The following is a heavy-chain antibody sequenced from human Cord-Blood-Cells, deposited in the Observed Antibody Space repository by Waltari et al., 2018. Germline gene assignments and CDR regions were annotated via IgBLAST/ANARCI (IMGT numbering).Heavy chain of an antibody. CDR1: GYSFTSYW. J-gene: IGHJ3*02. CDR2: IYPGDSDT. D-gene: IGHD3-22*01. V-gene: IGHV5-51*07. Sequence: EVQLVQSGAEVKKPGESLTISCQGSGYSFTSYWIGWVHPFHGKGLEWMGIIYPGDSDTRYSPSFQGQVTISADKSISTAYLQWSSLKASDTAMYYCARAHNYYDSSGYSWDAFDIWGQGTMVTVSS. CDR3: ARAHNYYDSSGYSWDAFDI.